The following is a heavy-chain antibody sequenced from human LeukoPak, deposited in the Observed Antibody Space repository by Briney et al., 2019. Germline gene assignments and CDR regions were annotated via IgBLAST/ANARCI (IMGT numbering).Heavy chain of an antibody. D-gene: IGHD6-19*01. J-gene: IGHJ4*01. CDR3: AKGVYSSGWSYFDY. V-gene: IGHV3-23*01. Sequence: GGSLRLSCAASGFTFSNSAMSWVRQAPGKGLEWVSALSGSGITTYYADSVKGRFTISRDNSKNTLYLQMNSLRAEDTAVYYCAKGVYSSGWSYFDYWGHGTLVTVSS. CDR1: GFTFSNSA. CDR2: LSGSGITT.